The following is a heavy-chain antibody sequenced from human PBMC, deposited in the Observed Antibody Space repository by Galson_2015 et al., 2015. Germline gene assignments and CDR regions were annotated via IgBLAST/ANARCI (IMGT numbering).Heavy chain of an antibody. V-gene: IGHV3-9*01. CDR3: AKGTAVTSGPFDP. CDR2: ISWNSGSI. J-gene: IGHJ5*02. Sequence: SLRLSCAASGFTFDDYAMHWVRHTPGKGLEWVSGISWNSGSIGYADSVKGRFTISRDNAKNSLYLQMNSLRAEDTALYYCAKGTAVTSGPFDPWGQGTLVTVSS. CDR1: GFTFDDYA. D-gene: IGHD4-17*01.